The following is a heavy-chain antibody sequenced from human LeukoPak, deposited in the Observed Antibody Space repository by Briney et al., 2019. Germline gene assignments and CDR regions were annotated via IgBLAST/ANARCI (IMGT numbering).Heavy chain of an antibody. D-gene: IGHD4-23*01. Sequence: PSETLSLTCTVSGGSISSSSYYWGWIRQPPGKGLEWIGSIYYSGSTYYNPSLKSRVTISVDTSKNQFSLKLSSVTAADTAVYYCARDWGLGPDYGGNSQGYSFDYWGQGTLVTVSS. CDR2: IYYSGST. J-gene: IGHJ4*02. V-gene: IGHV4-39*07. CDR1: GGSISSSSYY. CDR3: ARDWGLGPDYGGNSQGYSFDY.